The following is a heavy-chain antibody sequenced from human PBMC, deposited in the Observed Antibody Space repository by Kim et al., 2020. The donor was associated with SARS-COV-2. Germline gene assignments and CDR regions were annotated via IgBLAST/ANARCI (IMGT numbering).Heavy chain of an antibody. CDR2: IGSEGGDI. V-gene: IGHV3-74*03. J-gene: IGHJ5*02. CDR1: GVDFSTAW. CDR3: AKVGDYDSSGFYAFFRS. D-gene: IGHD3-22*01. Sequence: GGSLRLSCAASGVDFSTAWMSSVSQAPGKVMAWVSSIGSEGGDITHADSVKGRFTISRDKAKNTLYLQMNGLRTEDTAVYYCAKVGDYDSSGFYAFFRSWGQGTRVTVSS.